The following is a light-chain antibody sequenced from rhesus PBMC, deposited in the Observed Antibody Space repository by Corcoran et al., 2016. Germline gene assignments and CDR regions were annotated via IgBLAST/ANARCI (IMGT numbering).Light chain of an antibody. CDR1: QSVSSY. CDR3: RKCSNWPLT. CDR2: GAS. V-gene: IGKV3S9*01. Sequence: EIVMTQSPATLSLSPGERATLSRRASQSVSSYVAWYQQKPEQAPRLLIYGASSRATGTPDRFSGSGSGTDFTLPISSLEPEDFAVYYCRKCSNWPLTFDGGTKVEIK. J-gene: IGKJ4*01.